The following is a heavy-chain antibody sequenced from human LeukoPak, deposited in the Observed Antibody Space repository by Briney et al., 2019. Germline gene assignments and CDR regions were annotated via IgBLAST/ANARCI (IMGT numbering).Heavy chain of an antibody. V-gene: IGHV4-59*08. CDR3: ARNAKYYDFWSGYYGVYFDY. CDR1: GGSISSYY. CDR2: IYYSGST. Sequence: SETLSLTCTVSGGSISSYYWSWIRQPPGKGLEWIGYIYYSGSTNYNPSLKSRVTISVDTSKNQFSLKLSSVTAADTAVYYCARNAKYYDFWSGYYGVYFDYWGQGTLVTVSS. D-gene: IGHD3-3*01. J-gene: IGHJ4*02.